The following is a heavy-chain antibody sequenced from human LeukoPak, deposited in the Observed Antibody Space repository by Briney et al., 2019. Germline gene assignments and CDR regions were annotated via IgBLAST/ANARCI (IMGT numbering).Heavy chain of an antibody. V-gene: IGHV3-23*01. CDR2: INSGGGT. CDR3: AKDHGD. D-gene: IGHD3-3*01. CDR1: GFTFSIYG. J-gene: IGHJ4*02. Sequence: GGSLRLSCAASGFTFSIYGMTWVRQAPGKGLEWVSTINSGGGTYCADSVKGRFTISRDNSKNTLDLQMNSLRAGDTAVYYCAKDHGDWGQGTLVTVSS.